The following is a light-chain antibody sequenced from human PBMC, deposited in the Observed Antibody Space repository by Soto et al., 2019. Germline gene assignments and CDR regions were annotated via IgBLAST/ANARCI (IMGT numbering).Light chain of an antibody. V-gene: IGKV3-20*01. CDR3: QQYGSSPPT. Sequence: EIVLTQSPCTLALSPGERATLSCRASQSVSSNYLAWYQRKPGQAPRLLIYGASNRATGIPNRFSGSWSGTDFTLTITRLEPEDFVVYYYQQYGSSPPTFGQGTKVEI. CDR1: QSVSSNY. J-gene: IGKJ1*01. CDR2: GAS.